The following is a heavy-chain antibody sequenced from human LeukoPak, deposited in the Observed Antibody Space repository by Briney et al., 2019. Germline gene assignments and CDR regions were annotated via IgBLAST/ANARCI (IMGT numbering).Heavy chain of an antibody. CDR2: ISSSGSTI. V-gene: IGHV3-48*03. Sequence: GGSLRLSCAASGFTFSSYEMNWVRQAPGKGLEWVSYISSSGSTIYYADSVKGRFTISRDNANNSLYLRMNSLRADDTAVYYCARARRYSSSWGFDYWGQGTLVTVSS. CDR1: GFTFSSYE. J-gene: IGHJ4*02. CDR3: ARARRYSSSWGFDY. D-gene: IGHD6-13*01.